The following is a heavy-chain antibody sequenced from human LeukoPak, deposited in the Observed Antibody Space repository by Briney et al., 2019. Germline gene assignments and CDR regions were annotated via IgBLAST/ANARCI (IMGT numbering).Heavy chain of an antibody. CDR1: GFTFNNYW. Sequence: PGGSLRLSCATSGFTFNNYWMHWVRQGPGKGLAWVSYISPDGSSTYYADSVKGRFTISTDNSKNTLYLQMNSLRAEGTAVYYCAKGSIVVLTAIHFDYWGQGTLVTVSS. J-gene: IGHJ4*02. D-gene: IGHD2-21*02. CDR3: AKGSIVVLTAIHFDY. CDR2: ISPDGSST. V-gene: IGHV3-74*01.